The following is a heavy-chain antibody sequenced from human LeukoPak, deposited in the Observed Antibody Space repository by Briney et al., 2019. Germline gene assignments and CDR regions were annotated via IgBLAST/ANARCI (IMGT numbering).Heavy chain of an antibody. Sequence: SETLSLTCTVSGGSISSYYWSWIRQPAGKGLEWIGRIHTSGSTNYNPSLKSRVTMSVDTSKNQFSLKLSSVTAADTAVYYCARDPPCYCSSTNCGCHYFDYWGQGTLVTVSS. V-gene: IGHV4-4*07. CDR2: IHTSGST. J-gene: IGHJ4*02. CDR1: GGSISSYY. CDR3: ARDPPCYCSSTNCGCHYFDY. D-gene: IGHD2-2*01.